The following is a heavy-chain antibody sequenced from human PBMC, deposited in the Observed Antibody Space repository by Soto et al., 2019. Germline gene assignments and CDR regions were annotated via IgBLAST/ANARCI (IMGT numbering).Heavy chain of an antibody. D-gene: IGHD4-17*01. CDR1: GFTFSSYG. CDR2: RWYDGSNK. V-gene: IGHV3-33*08. CDR3: ARDYPRYYGMDV. Sequence: PGGSLRLSCAASGFTFSSYGMHWVRQAPGKGLESVAVRWYDGSNKYYADSVKGRFTISRDNSKNTMYLQVNSLRAEATAVYSCARDYPRYYGMDVWGQGTTVTVSS. J-gene: IGHJ6*02.